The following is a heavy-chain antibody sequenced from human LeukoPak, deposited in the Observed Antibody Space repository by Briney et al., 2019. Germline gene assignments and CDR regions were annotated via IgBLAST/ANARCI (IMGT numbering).Heavy chain of an antibody. CDR3: VSGLYYCDSSGIFDP. CDR2: ISSSSSTI. J-gene: IGHJ5*02. CDR1: GFTFSSYS. V-gene: IGHV3-48*01. Sequence: PGGSLRLSCAASGFTFSSYSMNWVRQAPGKGLEWVSYISSSSSTIYYADSVKGRFTISRDNAKNSLYLQMNSLRAEDTAVYYCVSGLYYCDSSGIFDPWGQGTLVTVSS. D-gene: IGHD3-22*01.